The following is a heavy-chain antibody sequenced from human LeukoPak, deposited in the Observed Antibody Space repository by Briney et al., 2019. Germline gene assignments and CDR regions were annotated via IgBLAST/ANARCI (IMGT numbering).Heavy chain of an antibody. CDR3: GTALEF. CDR1: GFTVSGTR. Sequence: GGSLRLSCAASGFTVSGTRKHWVRQAPGEGLVWVSRINNDGRSTSYADPVKGRFTISRDNAKNPLYMQMNSLRAEDTAVYYCGTALEFWGQGTLVTVSS. V-gene: IGHV3-74*01. CDR2: INNDGRST. J-gene: IGHJ4*02.